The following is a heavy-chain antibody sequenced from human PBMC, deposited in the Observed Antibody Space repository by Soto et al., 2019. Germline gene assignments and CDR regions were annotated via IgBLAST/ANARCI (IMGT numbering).Heavy chain of an antibody. Sequence: AXSVKVSCNASGYSFSRYAIHWVRQAPGQRLEWMGWINAGNGNTKYSQKFEGRVTLTTDTSANTVYMESSSLRFEDTALYYCARDQQFRNWFDSWGQGTLVTVSS. D-gene: IGHD6-13*01. J-gene: IGHJ5*01. V-gene: IGHV1-3*01. CDR3: ARDQQFRNWFDS. CDR2: INAGNGNT. CDR1: GYSFSRYA.